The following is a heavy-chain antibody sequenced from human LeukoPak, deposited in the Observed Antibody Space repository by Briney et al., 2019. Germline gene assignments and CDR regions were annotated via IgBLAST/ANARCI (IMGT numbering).Heavy chain of an antibody. CDR2: IYSGGST. J-gene: IGHJ4*02. V-gene: IGHV3-53*01. Sequence: GGSLRLSCAASGFTVSSNYMSWVRQAPGKGLEWVSVIYSGGSTYYADSVKGRFTISRDNSKNTLYLQMISLRAEDTAVYYCARDADYGVYDYWGQGTLVTVSS. CDR3: ARDADYGVYDY. CDR1: GFTVSSNY. D-gene: IGHD4-17*01.